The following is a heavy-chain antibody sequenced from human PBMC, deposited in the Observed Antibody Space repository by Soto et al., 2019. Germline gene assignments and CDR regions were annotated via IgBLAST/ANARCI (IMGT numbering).Heavy chain of an antibody. J-gene: IGHJ3*02. CDR1: GGSISSYY. CDR2: IYYSGST. CDR3: AAGTYYDFWSGYPDAFDI. Sequence: PSETLSLTCTVSGGSISSYYWSWIRQPPGKGLEWIGYIYYSGSTNYNPSLKSRVTISVDTPKNQFSLKLSSVTAADTAVYYCAAGTYYDFWSGYPDAFDIWGQGTMVTVSS. V-gene: IGHV4-59*01. D-gene: IGHD3-3*01.